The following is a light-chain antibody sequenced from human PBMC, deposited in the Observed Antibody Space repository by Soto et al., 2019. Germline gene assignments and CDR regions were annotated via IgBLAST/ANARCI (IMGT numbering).Light chain of an antibody. CDR1: QSISSW. CDR3: QQYDNYPLT. V-gene: IGKV1-5*03. Sequence: DIQMTQSPSTLSASLGDRVTITCRASQSISSWLAWYQHKPGKAPKLLIYKASSLESGVPSRVSGSASGTEFTLTISSLQPDDFATYYCQQYDNYPLTFGGGTKVDIK. J-gene: IGKJ4*01. CDR2: KAS.